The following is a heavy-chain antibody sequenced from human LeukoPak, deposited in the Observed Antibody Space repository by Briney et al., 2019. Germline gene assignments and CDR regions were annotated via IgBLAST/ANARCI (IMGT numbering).Heavy chain of an antibody. CDR3: ARDGDRYSSGWLHDY. Sequence: ASVKVSCKASGYTFTGYYMHWVRQAPGQGLEWMGWINPNSGGTNYAQKFQGRVTMTRDTSISTAYMELGRLRSDDTAVYYCARDGDRYSSGWLHDYWGQGTLVTVSS. CDR1: GYTFTGYY. CDR2: INPNSGGT. V-gene: IGHV1-2*02. J-gene: IGHJ4*02. D-gene: IGHD6-19*01.